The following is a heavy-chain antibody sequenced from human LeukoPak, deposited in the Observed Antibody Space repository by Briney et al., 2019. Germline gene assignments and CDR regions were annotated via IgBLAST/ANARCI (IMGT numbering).Heavy chain of an antibody. Sequence: GGSLRLSCAASGFTFSSYSMNWVRQAPGKGLERVSSISSSSSYIYYADSVKGRFTISRDNAKNSLYLQMNSLRAEDTAVYYCARDWRGVCSGGSCYWFDPWGQGTLVTVSS. CDR3: ARDWRGVCSGGSCYWFDP. CDR1: GFTFSSYS. CDR2: ISSSSSYI. J-gene: IGHJ5*02. V-gene: IGHV3-21*01. D-gene: IGHD2-15*01.